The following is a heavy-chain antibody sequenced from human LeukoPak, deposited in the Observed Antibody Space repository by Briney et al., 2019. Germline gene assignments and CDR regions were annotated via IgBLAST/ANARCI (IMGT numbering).Heavy chain of an antibody. D-gene: IGHD1-26*01. CDR1: GGPISSGDYY. V-gene: IGHV4-39*07. Sequence: SETLSLTCTVSGGPISSGDYYWGWIRQPPGMGPEWIGSINYRGTTYYNPSLQSRVAISVDTSKNQFSLQLTSVTATDTAVYYCARVSRDSGNYYTFLDYWGQGTLVNVSS. CDR3: ARVSRDSGNYYTFLDY. J-gene: IGHJ4*02. CDR2: INYRGTT.